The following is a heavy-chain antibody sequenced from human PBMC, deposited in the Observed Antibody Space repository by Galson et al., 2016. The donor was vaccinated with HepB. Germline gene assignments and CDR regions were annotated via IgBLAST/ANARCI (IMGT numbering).Heavy chain of an antibody. D-gene: IGHD1-26*01. Sequence: SLRLSCAASGFTFSSYAMSWVRQAPGKGLEWLSSMPGNGGRTYYADSVKGRFTISRDNSKNTLYLEMSSLRAEDTAVYHCAKDPAIVGAMYYLYFWGQGTLVAVSS. CDR1: GFTFSSYA. V-gene: IGHV3-23*01. J-gene: IGHJ4*02. CDR3: AKDPAIVGAMYYLYF. CDR2: MPGNGGRT.